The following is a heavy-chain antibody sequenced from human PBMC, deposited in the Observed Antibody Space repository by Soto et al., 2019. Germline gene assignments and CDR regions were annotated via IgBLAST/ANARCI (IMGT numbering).Heavy chain of an antibody. CDR1: GFTFTSSA. V-gene: IGHV1-58*02. CDR2: IVVGSGNT. CDR3: GSKAGTPYYYMDV. J-gene: IGHJ6*03. Sequence: SVKVSCKASGFTFTSSAMQWVRQARGQRLEWIGWIVVGSGNTNYAQKFQERVTITRDMSTSTAYMELSSLRSEDTAVYYCGSKAGTPYYYMDVWGKXSTVTVS. D-gene: IGHD6-19*01.